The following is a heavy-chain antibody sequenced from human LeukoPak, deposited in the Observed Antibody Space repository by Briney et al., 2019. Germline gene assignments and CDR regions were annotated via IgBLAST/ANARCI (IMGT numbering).Heavy chain of an antibody. J-gene: IGHJ4*02. Sequence: GASVKVSCKASGGTFSSYAISWVRQAPGQGLEWMGGIIPIFGTANYAQKFQGRVTITADESTSTAYMELSSLRSEDTAVYYCARGEGAYYDFWSGYWNWGQGTLVTVSS. V-gene: IGHV1-69*13. D-gene: IGHD3-3*01. CDR1: GGTFSSYA. CDR3: ARGEGAYYDFWSGYWN. CDR2: IIPIFGTA.